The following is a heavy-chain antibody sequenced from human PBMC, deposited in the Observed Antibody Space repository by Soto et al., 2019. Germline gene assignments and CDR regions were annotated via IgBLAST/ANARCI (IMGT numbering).Heavy chain of an antibody. Sequence: QVQLVESGGGVVQPGRSLRLSCAASGFTFSSYGMHWVRQAPGKGLEWVAVIWYDGSNKYYADSVKGRFTISRDNSKNTLYLQMNSLRAEDTAVYYCARDGVWQWLGMLDYWGQGTLVTVSS. V-gene: IGHV3-33*01. CDR3: ARDGVWQWLGMLDY. J-gene: IGHJ4*02. D-gene: IGHD6-19*01. CDR1: GFTFSSYG. CDR2: IWYDGSNK.